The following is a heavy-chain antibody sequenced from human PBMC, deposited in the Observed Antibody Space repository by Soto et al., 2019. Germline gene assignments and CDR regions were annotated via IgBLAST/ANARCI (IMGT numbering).Heavy chain of an antibody. D-gene: IGHD2-21*02. Sequence: PGGSLRLSCVASGFTFNSYYMTWVRQAPGKGLEWVSVIYSGGSTYYADSVKGRFTISRHNSKNTLYLQMNSLRAEDTAVYYCAREARGGDLHDYWGQGTLVTVSS. CDR2: IYSGGST. J-gene: IGHJ4*02. CDR3: AREARGGDLHDY. V-gene: IGHV3-53*04. CDR1: GFTFNSYY.